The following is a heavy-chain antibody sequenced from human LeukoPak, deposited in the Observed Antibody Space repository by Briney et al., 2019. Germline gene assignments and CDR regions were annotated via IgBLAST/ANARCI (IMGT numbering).Heavy chain of an antibody. D-gene: IGHD6-19*01. CDR1: GFIFSNYD. CDR2: IWYDGSDK. Sequence: GGSLRLSCAASGFIFSNYDMHWVRQAPGKGLEWVAVIWYDGSDKHYADSVQGRFTISRDNSKNSLYLQMNSLRAEDTAVFYCAKDPVAGGYYYGMDVWGQGTTVTVSS. J-gene: IGHJ6*02. CDR3: AKDPVAGGYYYGMDV. V-gene: IGHV3-33*06.